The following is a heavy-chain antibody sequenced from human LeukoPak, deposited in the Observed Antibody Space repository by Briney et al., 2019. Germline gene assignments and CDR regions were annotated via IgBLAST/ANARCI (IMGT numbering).Heavy chain of an antibody. CDR1: RGSISSSDYY. CDR2: IYYDGST. J-gene: IGHJ4*02. D-gene: IGHD3-10*01. Sequence: PSETLSLTCTVSRGSISSSDYYWGWIRQPPGKGLEWIASIYYDGSTYYNPSLKSRVTISVDTSKNQFSLKLTSVTAADTGLYYCARHYYGSGSYSDYWGQGALVPVSS. CDR3: ARHYYGSGSYSDY. V-gene: IGHV4-39*01.